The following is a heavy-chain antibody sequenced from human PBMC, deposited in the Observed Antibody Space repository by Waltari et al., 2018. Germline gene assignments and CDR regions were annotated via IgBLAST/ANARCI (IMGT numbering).Heavy chain of an antibody. CDR1: GYSFTSYW. J-gene: IGHJ4*02. V-gene: IGHV5-10-1*03. D-gene: IGHD6-13*01. CDR3: ARPRHSSSQHIDFDY. CDR2: IDPSDSYT. Sequence: EVQLVQSGAEVKKPGESLRISCKGSGYSFTSYWISWVRQMPGKGLEWMGRIDPSDSYTNYSPSFQGHVTISADKSISTAYLQWSSLKASDTAMYYCARPRHSSSQHIDFDYWGQGTLVTVSS.